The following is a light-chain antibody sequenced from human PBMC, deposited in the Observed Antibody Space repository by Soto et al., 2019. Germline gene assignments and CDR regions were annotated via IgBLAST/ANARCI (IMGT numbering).Light chain of an antibody. V-gene: IGLV2-14*01. Sequence: HSALTQPASVSGSPGQSIAISCTGTSSDVGGYNYVSWYQQHPGKAPKLMIYEVSNRPSGVSNRFSGSKSGNTASLTISGLQAEDEADYYRSSYTSSSTSYVFGTGTKVTVL. CDR2: EVS. CDR3: SSYTSSSTSYV. CDR1: SSDVGGYNY. J-gene: IGLJ1*01.